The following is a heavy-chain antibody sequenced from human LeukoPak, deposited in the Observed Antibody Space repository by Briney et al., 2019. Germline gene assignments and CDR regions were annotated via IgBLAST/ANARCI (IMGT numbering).Heavy chain of an antibody. V-gene: IGHV3-7*01. Sequence: GGSLRLSCAASGFTFSGDWMSWVGPAPGKGRGWVANINHDGSEQYYVDSVKGRFTISRDNTKNSLYLQMHSLRAEDTAVYYCARVGYCSTTSCYWRAFDYWLERALVSVPS. D-gene: IGHD2-2*01. J-gene: IGHJ4*02. CDR2: INHDGSEQ. CDR1: GFTFSGDW. CDR3: ARVGYCSTTSCYWRAFDY.